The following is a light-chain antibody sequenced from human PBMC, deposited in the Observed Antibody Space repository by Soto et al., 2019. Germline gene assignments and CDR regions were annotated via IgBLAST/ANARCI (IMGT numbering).Light chain of an antibody. CDR3: QQYNNWPSVT. Sequence: EIVMTQSPATLPVSPGDRATLSCRASQSVSSNLAWYQQKPGQAPRLLIYGASTRAAGIPARFSGSGSGTEFTLTISSLQSEDFAVYYCQQYNNWPSVTFGQGTK. CDR1: QSVSSN. V-gene: IGKV3-15*01. J-gene: IGKJ1*01. CDR2: GAS.